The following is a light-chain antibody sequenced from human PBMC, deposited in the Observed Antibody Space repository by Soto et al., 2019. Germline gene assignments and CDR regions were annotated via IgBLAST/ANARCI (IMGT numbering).Light chain of an antibody. Sequence: QPVLTQSPSASASLGASVKLTCTLSSGHSNYVIAWHQQQPEKGPRYLMKLNSDGSHSKGDGIPDRFSGSSSGAERYLTISSLQSEDEADYYCQTWDTGIRVFGGETKLTVL. CDR3: QTWDTGIRV. CDR1: SGHSNYV. CDR2: LNSDGSH. J-gene: IGLJ2*01. V-gene: IGLV4-69*01.